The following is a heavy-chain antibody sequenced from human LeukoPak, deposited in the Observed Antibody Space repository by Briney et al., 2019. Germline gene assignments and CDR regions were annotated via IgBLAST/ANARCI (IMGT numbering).Heavy chain of an antibody. CDR3: ARPVTYSSSRPPYFDY. J-gene: IGHJ4*02. V-gene: IGHV4-39*01. CDR1: GGSISSSSYY. CDR2: IYYSGST. Sequence: SETLSLTCTVSGGSISSSSYYWDWIRQPPGKGLEWIGSIYYSGSTYYNPSLKSRVTISVDTSKNQFSLKLSSVTAADTAVYYCARPVTYSSSRPPYFDYWGQGTLVTVSS. D-gene: IGHD6-13*01.